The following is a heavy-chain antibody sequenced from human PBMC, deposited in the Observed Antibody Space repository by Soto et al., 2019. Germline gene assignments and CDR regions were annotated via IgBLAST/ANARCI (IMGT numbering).Heavy chain of an antibody. D-gene: IGHD3-22*01. J-gene: IGHJ3*02. CDR1: GVSISRGCYY. Sequence: PSETLSLTCTVSGVSISRGCYYLSWIRQHPWKGLEWIGYIYYSGSTYYNPSLKSRVTISVDTSKNQFSLKLSSVTAAATAVSYCASGNYYDIDTDAFDIWGRGTMVTVSS. CDR2: IYYSGST. V-gene: IGHV4-31*03. CDR3: ASGNYYDIDTDAFDI.